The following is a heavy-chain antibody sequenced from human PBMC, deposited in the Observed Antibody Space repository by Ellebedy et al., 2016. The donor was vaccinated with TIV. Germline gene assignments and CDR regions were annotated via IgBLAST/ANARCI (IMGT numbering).Heavy chain of an antibody. CDR2: IKQDGSEK. V-gene: IGHV3-7*03. Sequence: GESLKISCAASGFTFSNYWMKWVRQAPGKGLEWVANIKQDGSEKYYVDSVKGRFTISRDNAKHSLFLQMNGLRVEDTAVYFCARGGYGRPFDCWGQGTLVTVSS. D-gene: IGHD5-12*01. J-gene: IGHJ4*02. CDR1: GFTFSNYW. CDR3: ARGGYGRPFDC.